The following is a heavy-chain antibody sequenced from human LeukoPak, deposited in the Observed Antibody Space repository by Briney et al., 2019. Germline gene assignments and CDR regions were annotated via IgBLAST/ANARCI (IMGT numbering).Heavy chain of an antibody. CDR1: GFSFTNAW. V-gene: IGHV3-15*01. J-gene: IGHJ4*02. D-gene: IGHD3-22*01. CDR3: AKYDTSVNFDY. Sequence: GGSLRLSCVASGFSFTNAWMSWVRQAPGKGREWVGHIKSSADGGTTDYAAPVKGRFIISRDDSKDTLYLQVNSLRTDDTAVYYRAKYDTSVNFDYWGQGTLVIVSS. CDR2: IKSSADGGTT.